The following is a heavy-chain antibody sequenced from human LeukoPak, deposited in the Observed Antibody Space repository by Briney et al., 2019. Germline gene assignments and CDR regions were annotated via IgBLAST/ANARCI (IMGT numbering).Heavy chain of an antibody. J-gene: IGHJ5*02. CDR1: GGSISSYY. Sequence: SETLSLTCTVSGGSISSYYWSWIRQPPGKGLEWIGYIYYSGSTNYNPSLKSRVTISVDTSKNQFSLKLSSATAADTAVYYCARGYSSSWLGGNWFDPWGQGTLVTVSS. CDR2: IYYSGST. CDR3: ARGYSSSWLGGNWFDP. D-gene: IGHD6-13*01. V-gene: IGHV4-59*01.